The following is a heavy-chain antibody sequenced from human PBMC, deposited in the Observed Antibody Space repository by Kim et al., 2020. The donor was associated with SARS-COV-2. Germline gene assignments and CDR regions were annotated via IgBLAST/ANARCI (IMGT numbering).Heavy chain of an antibody. CDR3: ARVSVMTTVTAHYFDY. CDR1: GGTFSSYA. J-gene: IGHJ4*02. Sequence: SVKVSCKASGGTFSSYAISWVRQAPGQGLEWMGRIIPIFGIANYAQKFQGRVTITADKSTSTAYMELSSLRSEDTAVYYCARVSVMTTVTAHYFDYWGQGTLVTVSS. D-gene: IGHD4-17*01. V-gene: IGHV1-69*04. CDR2: IIPIFGIA.